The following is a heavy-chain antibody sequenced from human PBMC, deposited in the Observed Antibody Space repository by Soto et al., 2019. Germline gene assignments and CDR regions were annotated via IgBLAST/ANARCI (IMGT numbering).Heavy chain of an antibody. CDR3: AKQVGYSSSSSVVGMDV. Sequence: PSQTLSLTCAISGDSVSSNSAAWNWIRQSPSRGLEWLGRTYYRSKWYNDYAVSVKSRITINPDTSKNQFSLQLNSVTPEDTAVYYCAKQVGYSSSSSVVGMDVWGQGTTVTVSS. CDR1: GDSVSSNSAA. CDR2: TYYRSKWYN. V-gene: IGHV6-1*01. D-gene: IGHD6-6*01. J-gene: IGHJ6*02.